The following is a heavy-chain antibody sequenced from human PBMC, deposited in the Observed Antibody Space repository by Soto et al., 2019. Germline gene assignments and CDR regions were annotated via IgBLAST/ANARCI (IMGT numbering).Heavy chain of an antibody. CDR2: ISWNSGSI. V-gene: IGHV3-9*01. J-gene: IGHJ4*02. CDR3: AKARGDSSSWYTGGYYFDY. CDR1: GFTFDDYA. Sequence: GGSLRLSCAASGFTFDDYAMHWVRQAPGKGLEWVSGISWNSGSIGYADSVKGRFTISRDNAKNSLYLQMNSLRAEDTALYYCAKARGDSSSWYTGGYYFDYWGQGTLVTVSS. D-gene: IGHD6-13*01.